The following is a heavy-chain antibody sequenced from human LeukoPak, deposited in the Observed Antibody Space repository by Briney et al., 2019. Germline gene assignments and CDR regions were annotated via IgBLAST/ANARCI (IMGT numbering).Heavy chain of an antibody. V-gene: IGHV3-23*01. D-gene: IGHD6-13*01. CDR2: ISGSGGST. CDR1: GFTFSSYA. J-gene: IGHJ4*02. Sequence: GGSLRLSCAASGFTFSSYAMSWVRQAPGKGLEWVSAISGSGGSTYYADSVKGRFTISRDNSKNTLYLQMNSLRAEDTAVYYCAKDLRAVAAAADNDYWGQGTLVTVTS. CDR3: AKDLRAVAAAADNDY.